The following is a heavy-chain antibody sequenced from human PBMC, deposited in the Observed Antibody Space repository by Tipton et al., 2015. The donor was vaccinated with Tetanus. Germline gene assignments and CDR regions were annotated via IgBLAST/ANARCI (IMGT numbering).Heavy chain of an antibody. V-gene: IGHV3-53*01. CDR1: GFTVSSNY. Sequence: SLRLSCAASGFTVSSNYMSWVRQAPGKGLEWVSVIYSGGSTYYADSVKGRFTISRDNSKNTLYLQMNSLRAEDTAVYYCARDDRVGGGKSYYYYGMDVWGQGTTVTVSS. D-gene: IGHD2-15*01. CDR3: ARDDRVGGGKSYYYYGMDV. J-gene: IGHJ6*02. CDR2: IYSGGST.